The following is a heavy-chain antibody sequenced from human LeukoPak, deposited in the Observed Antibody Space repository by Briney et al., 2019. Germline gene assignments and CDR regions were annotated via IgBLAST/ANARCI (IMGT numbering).Heavy chain of an antibody. J-gene: IGHJ4*02. CDR2: ISSSGSTI. V-gene: IGHV3-11*01. CDR3: ARVGRGNPYDSSGYWLDY. D-gene: IGHD3-22*01. CDR1: GFTFSDYY. Sequence: PGGSLRLSCAASGFTFSDYYMSWIRQAPGKGLEWVSYISSSGSTIYYADSVKGRFTISRDNAKNSLYLQMNSLRAEDTAVYYCARVGRGNPYDSSGYWLDYWGQGTLVTVSS.